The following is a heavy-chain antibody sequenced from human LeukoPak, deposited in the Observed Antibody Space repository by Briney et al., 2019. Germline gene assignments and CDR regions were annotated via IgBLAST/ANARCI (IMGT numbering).Heavy chain of an antibody. Sequence: GESLKISCKGSGYSFTSYWIGWVRQMPGKGLEWMGIIYPGDSDTRYSPSFQGQVTISADKSISTAYLQWRTLKASDTAMYYCAREYSGYDSHFDYWGQGTLVTVSS. V-gene: IGHV5-51*01. J-gene: IGHJ4*02. D-gene: IGHD5-12*01. CDR3: AREYSGYDSHFDY. CDR1: GYSFTSYW. CDR2: IYPGDSDT.